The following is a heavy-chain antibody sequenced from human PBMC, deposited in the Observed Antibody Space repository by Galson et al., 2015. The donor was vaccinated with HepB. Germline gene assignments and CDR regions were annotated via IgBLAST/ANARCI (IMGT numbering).Heavy chain of an antibody. CDR3: ARGSESHTSVVRPFDY. CDR2: VIPIFGRS. CDR1: GGIFSNYA. D-gene: IGHD5-18*01. J-gene: IGHJ4*02. Sequence: SVKVSCKASGGIFSNYAISWVRQAPGQGLEWVGGVIPIFGRSNYAQRFQGRVTVTADASASTVYMELRGLRSEDTAVYYCARGSESHTSVVRPFDYWGQGTLVTVSS. V-gene: IGHV1-69*13.